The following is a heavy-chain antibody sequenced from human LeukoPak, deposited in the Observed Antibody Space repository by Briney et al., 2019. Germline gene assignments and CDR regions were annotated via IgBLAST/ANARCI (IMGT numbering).Heavy chain of an antibody. J-gene: IGHJ6*03. Sequence: SETLSLTCTVSGDSISGYYWTWIRQSPQKGLEWLGHIYYSGSTNYNPSLRSQVTMSVDRSKNQFSLRVRSVTAADAAVYYCARLEVPAVIGSSYYYMDVWGKGIAVTVSS. CDR1: GDSISGYY. V-gene: IGHV4-59*01. CDR3: ARLEVPAVIGSSYYYMDV. CDR2: IYYSGST. D-gene: IGHD2-2*01.